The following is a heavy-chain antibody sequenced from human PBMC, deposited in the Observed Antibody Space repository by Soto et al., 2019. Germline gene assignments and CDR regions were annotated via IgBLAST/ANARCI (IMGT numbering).Heavy chain of an antibody. CDR2: IIPIFGTA. D-gene: IGHD1-26*01. CDR1: GGTFSSYA. J-gene: IGHJ5*02. CDR3: ARATQMIDFIDSGSYWVIDP. Sequence: GASVKVSCKASGGTFSSYAISWVRQAPGQGLEWMGGIIPIFGTANYAQKFQGRVTITADESTSTAYMELSSLRSEDTAVYYCARATQMIDFIDSGSYWVIDPWGQGTLVTVSS. V-gene: IGHV1-69*13.